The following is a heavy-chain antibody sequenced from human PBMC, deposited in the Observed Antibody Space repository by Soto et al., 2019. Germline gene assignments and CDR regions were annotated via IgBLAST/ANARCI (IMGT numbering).Heavy chain of an antibody. V-gene: IGHV3-7*01. D-gene: IGHD5-12*01. CDR1: GFSFSNYW. CDR2: MNQDGSQT. Sequence: EVQLVESGGGLVQPGGSLRLSCAASGFSFSNYWMTWVRQAPGQGLEWVATMNQDGSQTYYVDSVKGRLTISRDNADNSLHLQMSSLRGDDSAVYYCVRDIGYGDYWGQGTLVTVSS. J-gene: IGHJ4*02. CDR3: VRDIGYGDY.